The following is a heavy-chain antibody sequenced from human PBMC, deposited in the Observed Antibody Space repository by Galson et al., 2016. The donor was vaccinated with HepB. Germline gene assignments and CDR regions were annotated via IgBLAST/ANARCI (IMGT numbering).Heavy chain of an antibody. J-gene: IGHJ4*02. CDR2: IKEDGSEK. CDR3: ARGSGFLIDY. V-gene: IGHV3-7*03. CDR1: GFTLGGYW. D-gene: IGHD3-3*01. Sequence: SLRLSCAASGFTLGGYWMNWVRQAPGKGLEWVAIIKEDGSEKYYVDSVRGRFTISRDNAKNSLSPQMNSLRAEDTAVYYCARGSGFLIDYWGQGTPVTVSS.